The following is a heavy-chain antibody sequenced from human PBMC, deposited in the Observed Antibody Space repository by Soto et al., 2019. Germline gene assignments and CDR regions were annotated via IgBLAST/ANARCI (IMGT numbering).Heavy chain of an antibody. Sequence: QVQLVQSGAEVKKPGSSVKVSCKGSGGTFSSDSFSWVRQAPGQGLEWMGGIIPMFDTPIYAQKFQDRVTITADESTSTAYMQLSSLRSGDTAVYYCARSGGLDRDFNYWGQGSLVTVSS. D-gene: IGHD2-15*01. CDR2: IIPMFDTP. CDR3: ARSGGLDRDFNY. J-gene: IGHJ4*02. CDR1: GGTFSSDS. V-gene: IGHV1-69*12.